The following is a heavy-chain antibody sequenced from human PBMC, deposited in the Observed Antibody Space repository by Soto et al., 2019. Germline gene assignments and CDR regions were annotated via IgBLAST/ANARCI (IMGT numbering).Heavy chain of an antibody. Sequence: QWQLQESGPGLVGPSETLSLTCTVSGGSINTYNLFWAWIRQPPGKGLEWVASIHYSGNADYNPSRTSRGTIARDTSKNRGSRELSSVTAADTAVYYCARANGTLDFWGQGTLVTVSS. CDR3: ARANGTLDF. CDR1: GGSINTYNLF. J-gene: IGHJ4*02. CDR2: IHYSGNA. D-gene: IGHD1-26*01. V-gene: IGHV4-39*01.